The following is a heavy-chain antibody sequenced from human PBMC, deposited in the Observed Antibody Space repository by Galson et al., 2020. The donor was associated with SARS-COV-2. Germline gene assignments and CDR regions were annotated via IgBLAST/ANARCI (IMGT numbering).Heavy chain of an antibody. Sequence: SETLSLTCAVYGGSFSGYYWSWIRQPPGKGLEWIGEINHSGSTNYNPSLKSRVTISVDTSKNQFSLKLSSVTAADTAVYYCARSYFWEWPPRRTYYMVVWGKGTTVTVSS. CDR1: GGSFSGYY. CDR3: ARSYFWEWPPRRTYYMVV. D-gene: IGHD3-3*01. V-gene: IGHV4-34*01. CDR2: INHSGST. J-gene: IGHJ6*03.